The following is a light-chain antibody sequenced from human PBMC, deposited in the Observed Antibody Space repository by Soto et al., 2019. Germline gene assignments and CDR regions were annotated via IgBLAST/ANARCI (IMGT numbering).Light chain of an antibody. V-gene: IGKV3-11*01. CDR1: QSVSSN. Sequence: EIGMTQSPATLSVSPGERATLSCRASQSVSSNLAWYQQKPGQAPRLLIYGASTRATGIPARLSGSGSGTDFTLTISRLAPEDFAVYYCQQRSNWITFGHGTRLEI. CDR2: GAS. J-gene: IGKJ5*01. CDR3: QQRSNWIT.